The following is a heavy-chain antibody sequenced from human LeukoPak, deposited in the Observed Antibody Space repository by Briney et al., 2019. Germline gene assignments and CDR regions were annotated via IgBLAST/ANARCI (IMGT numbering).Heavy chain of an antibody. CDR3: ASPWGAVAGIDY. Sequence: PSETLSLTCTVSGGSISSSSYYWGWIRQPPGKGLEWIGSIYCSGSTYYNPSLKSRVTISVDTSKNQFSLKLSSVTAADTAVYYCASPWGAVAGIDYWGQGTLVTVSS. CDR1: GGSISSSSYY. V-gene: IGHV4-39*01. J-gene: IGHJ4*02. D-gene: IGHD6-19*01. CDR2: IYCSGST.